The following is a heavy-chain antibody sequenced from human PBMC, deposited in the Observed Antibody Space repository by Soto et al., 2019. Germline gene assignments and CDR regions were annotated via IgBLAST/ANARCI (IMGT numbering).Heavy chain of an antibody. V-gene: IGHV4-34*01. CDR2: INHSGST. D-gene: IGHD3-10*01. CDR3: ARSSPLLWFGELLAGWFDP. CDR1: GGSFSGHY. Sequence: SETLSLTCAVYGGSFSGHYWSWIRQPPGKGLEWIGEINHSGSTNYNPSLKSRVTISVDTSKNQFSLKLSSVTAADTAVYYCARSSPLLWFGELLAGWFDPWGQGTLVTVSS. J-gene: IGHJ5*02.